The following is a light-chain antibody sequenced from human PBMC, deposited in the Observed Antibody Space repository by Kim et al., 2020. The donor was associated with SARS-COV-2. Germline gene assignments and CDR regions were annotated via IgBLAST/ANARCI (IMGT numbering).Light chain of an antibody. CDR2: AAS. V-gene: IGKV1-39*01. CDR3: QQSYSTPPVT. J-gene: IGKJ4*01. CDR1: QSISSY. Sequence: DIQMTQSPSSLSAPVGDRVTITCRASQSISSYLNWYQQKPGKAPKLLIYAASSLQSGVPSRFSGSGSGTDFTLTIRSLQPEDFATYYCQQSYSTPPVTFGGGTKVDIK.